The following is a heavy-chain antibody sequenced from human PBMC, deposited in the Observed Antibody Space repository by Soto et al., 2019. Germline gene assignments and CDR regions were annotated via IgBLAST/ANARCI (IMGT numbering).Heavy chain of an antibody. J-gene: IGHJ4*02. D-gene: IGHD4-4*01. Sequence: SETLSLTCTVSGGSISSYYWSWIRQPPGKGLEWIGYIYYSGSTNYNPSLKSRVTISVDTSKNQFSLKLSSVTAADTAVYYCARRALYDYSIHYYFDYWGQGTLVTVSS. V-gene: IGHV4-59*01. CDR3: ARRALYDYSIHYYFDY. CDR2: IYYSGST. CDR1: GGSISSYY.